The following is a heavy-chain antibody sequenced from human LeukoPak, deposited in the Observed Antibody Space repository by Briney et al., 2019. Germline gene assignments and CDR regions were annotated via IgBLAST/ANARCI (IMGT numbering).Heavy chain of an antibody. CDR2: INYSGST. V-gene: IGHV4-38-2*02. D-gene: IGHD5-18*01. CDR1: SYSISNGYY. CDR3: ARSLRGMQVWPIYY. Sequence: SETLSLTCIVSSYSISNGYYWGWIRQTPGKGLEWIGSINYSGSTYYNPSLESRVTISVDTSKNQFSLKLSSVTAADTAMYYCARSLRGMQVWPIYYWGQGTLVTVSS. J-gene: IGHJ4*02.